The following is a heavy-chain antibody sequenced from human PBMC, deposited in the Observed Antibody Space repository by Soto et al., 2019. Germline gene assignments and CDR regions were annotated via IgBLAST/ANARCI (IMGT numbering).Heavy chain of an antibody. CDR3: ARDMAVATYWYYGMDV. D-gene: IGHD6-19*01. V-gene: IGHV3-30-3*01. CDR2: ISYDGSNK. J-gene: IGHJ6*02. CDR1: GFTFSSYA. Sequence: QVQLVESGGGVVQPGRSLRLSCAASGFTFSSYAMHWVRQAPGKGLEWVAVISYDGSNKYYADSVKGRFTISRDNSENTLYLQMNSLRAEDTAVYYCARDMAVATYWYYGMDVWGQGTTVTVSS.